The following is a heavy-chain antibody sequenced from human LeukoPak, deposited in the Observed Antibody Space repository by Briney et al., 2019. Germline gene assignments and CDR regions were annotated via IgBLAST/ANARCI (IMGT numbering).Heavy chain of an antibody. Sequence: PGGSLRLSCVASGFTFSDYYMSWIRQAPGKGLEWVSYISSSGSTIYYADSVKGRITISRDNAKNSLYLQMNSLRAEDTAVYYCARADPHSSGYYDYWGQGTLVTVSS. J-gene: IGHJ4*02. CDR2: ISSSGSTI. D-gene: IGHD3-22*01. CDR3: ARADPHSSGYYDY. V-gene: IGHV3-11*01. CDR1: GFTFSDYY.